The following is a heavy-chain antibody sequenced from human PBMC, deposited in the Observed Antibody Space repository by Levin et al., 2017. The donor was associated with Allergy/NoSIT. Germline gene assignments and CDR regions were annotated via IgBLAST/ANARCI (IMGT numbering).Heavy chain of an antibody. CDR1: GFTVSTSY. CDR3: ARGYNGGPLGY. Sequence: PGGSLRLSCVASGFTVSTSYMSWVRQAPGKGLEWVSVIYSGGATHYGDSVTGRFTISRDNSKNTVYLQMNSLRVEDTAVYYCARGYNGGPLGYWGQGTLVTVSS. V-gene: IGHV3-53*01. J-gene: IGHJ4*02. CDR2: IYSGGAT. D-gene: IGHD4-23*01.